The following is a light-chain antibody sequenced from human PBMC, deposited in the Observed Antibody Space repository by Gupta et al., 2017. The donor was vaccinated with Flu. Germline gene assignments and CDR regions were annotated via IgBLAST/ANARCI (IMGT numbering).Light chain of an antibody. CDR2: AAS. J-gene: IGKJ1*01. Sequence: DIQLTQSPSFLSASVGDRVTITCRASQGISSYLAWFQQKPGKAPDLLIYAASTVQSGVPSRFSGSGSGTEFTLTISSLQPEDFATYYCQQVHSYPRTFGQGTKVEIK. V-gene: IGKV1-9*01. CDR3: QQVHSYPRT. CDR1: QGISSY.